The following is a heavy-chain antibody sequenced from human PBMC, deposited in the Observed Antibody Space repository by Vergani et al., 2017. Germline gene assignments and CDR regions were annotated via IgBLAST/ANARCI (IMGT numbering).Heavy chain of an antibody. Sequence: EVQLLESGGGLVQPGGSLRLSCAASGFTFSSYAMSWVRQAPGKGLEWVSAISGSGGSTYYADSVKGRFTISRDNSKNTLDLQMNSLRAEDTAVYYCARGYYDFWSGYYTDYYYGMDVWGQGTTVTVSS. D-gene: IGHD3-3*01. CDR2: ISGSGGST. J-gene: IGHJ6*02. CDR1: GFTFSSYA. CDR3: ARGYYDFWSGYYTDYYYGMDV. V-gene: IGHV3-23*01.